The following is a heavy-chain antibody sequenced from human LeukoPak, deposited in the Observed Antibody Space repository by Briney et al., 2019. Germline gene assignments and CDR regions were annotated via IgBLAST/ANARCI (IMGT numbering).Heavy chain of an antibody. Sequence: PGGSLRLSCAASGFTFSSYEMNWVRQAPGKGLEWVSYISSSGSTIYYADSVKGRFTISRDNAKNSLYLQMNSLRAEDMAAYFCVRDLLGSGSTTAYLYHWGQGTLVTVSS. D-gene: IGHD3-10*01. CDR2: ISSSGSTI. V-gene: IGHV3-48*03. CDR1: GFTFSSYE. CDR3: VRDLLGSGSTTAYLYH. J-gene: IGHJ1*01.